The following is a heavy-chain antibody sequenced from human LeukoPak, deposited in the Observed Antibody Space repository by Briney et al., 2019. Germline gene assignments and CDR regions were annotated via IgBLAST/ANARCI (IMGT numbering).Heavy chain of an antibody. V-gene: IGHV1-2*02. CDR2: INPNSGGT. D-gene: IGHD3-16*01. J-gene: IGHJ4*02. CDR3: ARSGYDYVWLAAY. CDR1: GGTFSSYA. Sequence: ASVKVSCKASGGTFSSYAISWVRQAPGQGLEWMGWINPNSGGTNYAQNFQGRVTMTRDTSISTAYMELSRLRSDDTAVYYCARSGYDYVWLAAYWGQGTLVTVSS.